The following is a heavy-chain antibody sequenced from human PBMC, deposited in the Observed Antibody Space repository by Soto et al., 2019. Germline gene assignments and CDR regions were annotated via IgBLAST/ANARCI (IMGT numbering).Heavy chain of an antibody. CDR3: ARAYGQEMIGSPLYNWLDY. D-gene: IGHD3-22*01. V-gene: IGHV3-30-3*01. J-gene: IGHJ5*01. CDR2: ISYDGSNK. CDR1: GFTFSRYA. Sequence: PGGSLRLSCAASGFTFSRYAMHWVRQAPGKGLEWVAVISYDGSNKYYADSVKGRFTISRDNSKNTLYLQMTSLRAEDTAVYYCARAYGQEMIGSPLYNWLDYWGQGTLVTVSS.